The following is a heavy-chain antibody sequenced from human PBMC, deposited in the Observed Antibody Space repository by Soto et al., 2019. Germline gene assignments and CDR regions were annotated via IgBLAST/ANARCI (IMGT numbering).Heavy chain of an antibody. CDR1: SGSVSSDIYY. V-gene: IGHV4-61*01. CDR2: IYYTGTT. CDR3: ATGLLTTSIDY. D-gene: IGHD4-17*01. Sequence: QVQLQESGPGLVKPSETLSLTCTVSSGSVSSDIYYWSWVRQPPGKGLEWIGYIYYTGTTNYNPSLKSRVTISVDTSKTQFSLKLSSVTAADTAVYYCATGLLTTSIDYWCQGALVTVSS. J-gene: IGHJ4*02.